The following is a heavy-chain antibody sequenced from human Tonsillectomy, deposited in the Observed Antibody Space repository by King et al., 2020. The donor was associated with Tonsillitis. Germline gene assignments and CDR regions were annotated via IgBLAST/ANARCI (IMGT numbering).Heavy chain of an antibody. CDR2: IKQDGSEK. D-gene: IGHD6-13*01. Sequence: QLVESGGGLVQPGGSLRLSCAASGLTFSSHWMSWVRQAPGKGLEWVANIKQDGSEKYYVDSVKGRFTISRDNAKNSLYLQMNGLRAEDTAVYYCARDPDIASAGTIYYFGMDVWGQGTTVTV. V-gene: IGHV3-7*01. J-gene: IGHJ6*02. CDR1: GLTFSSHW. CDR3: ARDPDIASAGTIYYFGMDV.